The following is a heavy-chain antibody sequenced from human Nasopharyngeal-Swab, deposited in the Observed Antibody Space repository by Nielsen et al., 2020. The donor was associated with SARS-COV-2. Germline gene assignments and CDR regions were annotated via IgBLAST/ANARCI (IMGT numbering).Heavy chain of an antibody. CDR3: AKMAGYSSSWYGSSLIDY. Sequence: GASLKISCAASGFTFSSYGMHWVRQAPGKGLEWVAVISYDGSNKYYADSVKGRFTISRDNSKNTLYLQMNSLRAEDMAVYYCAKMAGYSSSWYGSSLIDYWGQGTLVTVSS. D-gene: IGHD6-13*01. V-gene: IGHV3-30*18. CDR1: GFTFSSYG. CDR2: ISYDGSNK. J-gene: IGHJ4*02.